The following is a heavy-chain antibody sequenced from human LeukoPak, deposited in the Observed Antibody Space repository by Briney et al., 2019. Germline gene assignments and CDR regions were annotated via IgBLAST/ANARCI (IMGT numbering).Heavy chain of an antibody. J-gene: IGHJ4*02. V-gene: IGHV4-4*07. CDR2: SYTNGST. CDR1: GGSISSYY. CDR3: ARWEYYYDSSGYYVGGDY. D-gene: IGHD3-22*01. Sequence: PSETLSLTCTVSGGSISSYYWSWIRQPAGKGLEWVGRSYTNGSTNYNPSLKSRVTMSVDTSKNQFSLKLSSVTAADTAVYYCARWEYYYDSSGYYVGGDYWGQGTLVTVSS.